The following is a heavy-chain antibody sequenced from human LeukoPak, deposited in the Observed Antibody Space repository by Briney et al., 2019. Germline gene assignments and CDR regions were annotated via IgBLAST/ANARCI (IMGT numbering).Heavy chain of an antibody. CDR2: ISGSGGST. D-gene: IGHD3-9*01. CDR3: AKDYDLLTGALDY. Sequence: GGSLRLSCAASGFTFDDYAMHWVRQAPGKGLEWVSAISGSGGSTYYADSVKGRFTISRDNSKNTLYLQMNSLRAEDTAIYYCAKDYDLLTGALDYWGQGTLVTVSS. CDR1: GFTFDDYA. J-gene: IGHJ4*02. V-gene: IGHV3-23*01.